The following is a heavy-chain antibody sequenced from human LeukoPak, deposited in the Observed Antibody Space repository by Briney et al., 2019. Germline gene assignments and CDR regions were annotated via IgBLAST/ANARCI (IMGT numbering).Heavy chain of an antibody. D-gene: IGHD2-2*02. Sequence: GGSLRLSCAASGFTFSSYAMSWVRQAPGKGLEWVSAISGSGGSTYYADSVKGRFTISRDNSKNTLYLQMNSLRAEDTAVYYCAKAGVYCSSTSCYRYYYYHGMDVWGQGTTVTVSS. J-gene: IGHJ6*02. CDR2: ISGSGGST. CDR3: AKAGVYCSSTSCYRYYYYHGMDV. CDR1: GFTFSSYA. V-gene: IGHV3-23*01.